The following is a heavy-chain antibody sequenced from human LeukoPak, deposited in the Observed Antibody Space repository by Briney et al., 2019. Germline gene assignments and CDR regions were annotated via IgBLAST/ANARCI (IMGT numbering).Heavy chain of an antibody. Sequence: GGSLRLSCAASGFTFSSYWMSWVRQAPGKGLEWVANIKQDGSEKYYVDSVKGRFTISRDNAKNSLYLQMNSLRAEDTAVYYCAREWLVFGAYYFDYWGQGTLVTVSS. CDR1: GFTFSSYW. CDR2: IKQDGSEK. V-gene: IGHV3-7*01. J-gene: IGHJ4*02. D-gene: IGHD6-19*01. CDR3: AREWLVFGAYYFDY.